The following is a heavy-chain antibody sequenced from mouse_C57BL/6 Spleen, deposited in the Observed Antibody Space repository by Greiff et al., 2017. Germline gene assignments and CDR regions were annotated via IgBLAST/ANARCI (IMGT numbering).Heavy chain of an antibody. CDR3: AGALDYYGGSDD. V-gene: IGHV3-6*01. CDR2: ISYDGSN. J-gene: IGHJ3*01. D-gene: IGHD1-1*01. Sequence: ESGPGLVKPSQSLSLTCSVTGYSITSGYYWNWIRQFPGNKLEWMCYISYDGSNNYNPSLKNRISITRDTSENQFFLKLNSETTEDTATYFSAGALDYYGGSDDWGQGTLVTVSA. CDR1: GYSITSGYY.